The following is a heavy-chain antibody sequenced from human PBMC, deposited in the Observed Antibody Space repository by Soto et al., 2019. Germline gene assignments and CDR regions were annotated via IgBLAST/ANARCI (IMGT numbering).Heavy chain of an antibody. CDR2: IYSGGST. D-gene: IGHD6-13*01. CDR1: GFTVSSNY. J-gene: IGHJ5*02. CDR3: ARGVGAGIAAAGTPWFDP. Sequence: EVQLVETGGGLVQPGGSLRLSCAASGFTVSSNYMSWVRQAPGKGLEWVSVIYSGGSTYYADSVKGRFTISRDNSKNTLYLQMNSLRAEDTAVYYCARGVGAGIAAAGTPWFDPWGQGTLVTVSS. V-gene: IGHV3-53*02.